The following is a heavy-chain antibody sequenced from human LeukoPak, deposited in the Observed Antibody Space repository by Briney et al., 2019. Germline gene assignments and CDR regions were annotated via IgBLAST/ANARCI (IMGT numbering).Heavy chain of an antibody. D-gene: IGHD3/OR15-3a*01. CDR3: LPQGTGRPPR. Sequence: GGSLRLSCSASGFSVTSNNMIWVRPAPGKGVEWVSLISAGGSVSAFYADSVKGRFAGSSHASMNTLDLHMNGLREEDTAVYYCLPQGTGRPPRWGQGTLVTVSS. CDR1: GFSVTSNN. J-gene: IGHJ4*02. CDR2: ISAGGSVSA. V-gene: IGHV3-53*04.